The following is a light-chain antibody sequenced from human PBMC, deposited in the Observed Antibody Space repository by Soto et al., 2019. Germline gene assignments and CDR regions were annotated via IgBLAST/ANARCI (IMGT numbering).Light chain of an antibody. CDR1: EIITTRF. Sequence: EIVLTQSPGTLSLSPGERATLSCRASEIITTRFIAWYQQKRGQAPRLVIWGASRRATGIPDRFSGSGSGTDFTLTVSRLEPEDFAVYYCQQYNVSPWTFGQGTRVEIK. CDR3: QQYNVSPWT. V-gene: IGKV3-20*01. CDR2: GAS. J-gene: IGKJ1*01.